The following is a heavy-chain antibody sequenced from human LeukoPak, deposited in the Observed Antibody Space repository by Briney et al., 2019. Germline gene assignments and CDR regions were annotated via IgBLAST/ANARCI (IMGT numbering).Heavy chain of an antibody. CDR1: GFTLSSYS. CDR2: ISSSSSYI. CDR3: ARGEGNDY. V-gene: IGHV3-21*01. Sequence: SGGSLRLSCAASGFTLSSYSMNWVRQAPGKGLEWVSSISSSSSYIYYADSVKGRFTISRGNAKNSLYLQMNSLRAEDMAVFYCARGEGNDYWGQGTLVTVSS. J-gene: IGHJ4*02.